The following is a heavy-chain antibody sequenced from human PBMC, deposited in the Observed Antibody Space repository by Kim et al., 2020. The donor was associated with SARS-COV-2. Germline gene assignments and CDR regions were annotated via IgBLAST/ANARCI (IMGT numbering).Heavy chain of an antibody. CDR3: TLTLSR. Sequence: NANSYATAYAASVKGRFTISRDDSKNTAYLQMNSLKTEHTAVYYCTLTLSRWGQGTLVTVSS. J-gene: IGHJ4*02. D-gene: IGHD2-21*02. CDR2: NANSYAT. V-gene: IGHV3-73*01.